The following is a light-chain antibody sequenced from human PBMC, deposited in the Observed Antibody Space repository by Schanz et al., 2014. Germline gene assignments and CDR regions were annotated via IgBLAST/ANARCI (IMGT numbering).Light chain of an antibody. CDR2: GNS. J-gene: IGLJ2*01. CDR3: QSYDSSLSALV. Sequence: QSVLTQPPSVSGAPGQRVSISCAGNSSNIGAGYDVHWFQQHPGTAPKLLIYGNSDRPSGVPDRFSGSRSGTSASLAISGVQSEDEVDYYCQSYDSSLSALVFGGGTKLTVL. V-gene: IGLV1-40*01. CDR1: SSNIGAGYD.